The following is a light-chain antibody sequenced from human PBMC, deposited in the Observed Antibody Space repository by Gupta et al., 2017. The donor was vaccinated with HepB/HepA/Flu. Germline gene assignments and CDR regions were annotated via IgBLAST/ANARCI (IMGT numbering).Light chain of an antibody. J-gene: IGKJ1*01. CDR2: SAS. CDR3: QQYAKWLWT. Sequence: EIVMTQSPATLSVSPGERATLSCRAGQSVSSHVAWYKQKPGQAPRLLIYSASTRATGIPARFSGSGSGTEFTLTISSLQSEDFVVYHCQQYAKWLWTFGQGTKVEIK. V-gene: IGKV3-15*01. CDR1: QSVSSH.